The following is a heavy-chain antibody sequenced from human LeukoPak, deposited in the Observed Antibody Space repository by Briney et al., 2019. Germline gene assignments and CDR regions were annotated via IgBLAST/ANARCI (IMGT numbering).Heavy chain of an antibody. J-gene: IGHJ4*02. V-gene: IGHV4-59*01. CDR1: GGSTSSYY. CDR2: IYYSGST. CDR3: ASGYGKFDY. Sequence: SETLSLTCTVSGGSTSSYYWSWIRQPPGKGLEWIGYIYYSGSTNYNPSLKSRVTISVDTSKNQFSLKLSSVTAADTAVYYCASGYGKFDYWGQGTLVTVSS. D-gene: IGHD5-12*01.